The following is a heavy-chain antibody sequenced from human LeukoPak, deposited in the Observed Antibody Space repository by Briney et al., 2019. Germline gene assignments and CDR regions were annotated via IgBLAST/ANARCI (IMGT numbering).Heavy chain of an antibody. J-gene: IGHJ4*02. V-gene: IGHV4-39*01. CDR2: IYYSGST. D-gene: IGHD5-18*01. Sequence: SETLSLTCTVSGGSISSTSYYWGWIRQPPGKGLEWIGNIYYSGSTYYNPSLKSRVTISVDTSKNQFSLRLSSVTAAVTAVYYCARRRGHSTSFDDYWGQGTLVTVSS. CDR1: GGSISSTSYY. CDR3: ARRRGHSTSFDDY.